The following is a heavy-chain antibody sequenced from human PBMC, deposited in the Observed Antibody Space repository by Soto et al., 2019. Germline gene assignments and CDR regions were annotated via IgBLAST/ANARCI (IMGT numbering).Heavy chain of an antibody. D-gene: IGHD2-21*02. CDR3: AHRPTSTDDFYFDY. Sequence: QITLTESGPPLVTPTQTLTLTCSFSGFSLTTSGVAVGWFRQPPGKAPEWLALFYWNDDKRYSPSLRSRLTVTGDSSKNQVVLTLATVDPVDSGTYYCAHRPTSTDDFYFDYWGQGTLVTVSS. CDR1: GFSLTTSGVA. V-gene: IGHV2-5*01. CDR2: FYWNDDK. J-gene: IGHJ4*02.